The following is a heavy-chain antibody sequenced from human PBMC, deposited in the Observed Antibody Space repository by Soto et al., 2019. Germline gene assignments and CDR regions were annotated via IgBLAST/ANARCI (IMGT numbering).Heavy chain of an antibody. D-gene: IGHD2-21*01. V-gene: IGHV4-30-2*05. CDR2: ISHSGST. CDR3: ASGLSGDKVDQ. Sequence: TSETLSLTCAVSGGSISSGGHSWSWIRQPPGKGLEWIGYISHSGSTYYNPSLRSRLTISLDTSKSQFSLNLNSVTAADTAVYYCASGLSGDKVDQWGQGTLVTVSS. CDR1: GGSISSGGHS. J-gene: IGHJ4*02.